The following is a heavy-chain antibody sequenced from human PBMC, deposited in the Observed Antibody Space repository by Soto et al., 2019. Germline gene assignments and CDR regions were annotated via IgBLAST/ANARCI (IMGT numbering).Heavy chain of an antibody. CDR2: INHSGST. D-gene: IGHD6-19*01. CDR1: GGSFSGYY. CDR3: ASFPVAGTSKNFDY. J-gene: IGHJ4*02. V-gene: IGHV4-34*01. Sequence: SETLSLTCAVYGGSFSGYYWSWIRQPPGKGLEWIGEINHSGSTNYNPSLKSRVTISVDTSKNQFSLKLSSVTAADTAVYYCASFPVAGTSKNFDYWGQGTLVTVSS.